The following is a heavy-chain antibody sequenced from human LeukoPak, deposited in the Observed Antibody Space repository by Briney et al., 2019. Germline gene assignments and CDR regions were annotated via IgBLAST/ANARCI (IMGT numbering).Heavy chain of an antibody. CDR3: ASMAYYYDSSGYYYFDY. Sequence: PGGSLRLSCAASGFTFSSYWMHWVRQAPGKGLVWVSRINTDGSSTSYADSVKGRFTISRDNAKNTLYLQMNSLRVEDTAVYYCASMAYYYDSSGYYYFDYWGQGTLVTVSS. J-gene: IGHJ4*02. V-gene: IGHV3-74*01. CDR1: GFTFSSYW. CDR2: INTDGSST. D-gene: IGHD3-22*01.